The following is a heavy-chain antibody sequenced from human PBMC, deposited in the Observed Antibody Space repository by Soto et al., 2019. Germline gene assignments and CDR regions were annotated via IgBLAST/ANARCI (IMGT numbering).Heavy chain of an antibody. J-gene: IGHJ6*02. CDR3: ARGTTMVRGVIPVYYYGMDV. CDR2: IYYSGST. D-gene: IGHD3-10*01. CDR1: GGSISSYY. Sequence: PSETLSLTCTVSGGSISSYYWSWIRQPPGKGPEWIGYIYYSGSTNYNPSLKSRVTISVDTSKNQFSLKLSSVTAADTAVYYCARGTTMVRGVIPVYYYGMDVWGQGTTVTVSS. V-gene: IGHV4-59*01.